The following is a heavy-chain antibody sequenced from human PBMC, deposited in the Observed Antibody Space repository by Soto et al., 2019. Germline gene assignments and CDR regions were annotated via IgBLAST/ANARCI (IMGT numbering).Heavy chain of an antibody. CDR2: ISGRDGKT. Sequence: EVQLLESGGGLVRPGGSLRLSCTASGFSFSSYALSWLRQPPGKGLEWVSTISGRDGKTYYADSVKGRFSISRDTSKTTLYLEMTSRRVEDTAVYYCARWSFLDYWGQGTRVTVS. V-gene: IGHV3-23*01. D-gene: IGHD1-26*01. CDR1: GFSFSSYA. J-gene: IGHJ4*02. CDR3: ARWSFLDY.